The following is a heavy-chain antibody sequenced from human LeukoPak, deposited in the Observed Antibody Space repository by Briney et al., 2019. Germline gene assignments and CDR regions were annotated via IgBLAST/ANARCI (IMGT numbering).Heavy chain of an antibody. Sequence: ASVKVSCKASGGTFSSYAISWVRQAPGQGLEWMGIINPSGGSTTYAQKFQGRITMTRDTSTSTVYMDLSSLTPEDTAVFYCATGGSLAVAPHQYYFDYWGQGTLVTVSS. J-gene: IGHJ4*02. CDR3: ATGGSLAVAPHQYYFDY. CDR1: GGTFSSYA. CDR2: INPSGGST. V-gene: IGHV1-46*01. D-gene: IGHD6-19*01.